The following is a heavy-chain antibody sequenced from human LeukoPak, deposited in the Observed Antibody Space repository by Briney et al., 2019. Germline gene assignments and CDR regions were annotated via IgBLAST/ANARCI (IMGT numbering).Heavy chain of an antibody. CDR1: GFTFSSYA. D-gene: IGHD3-3*01. CDR2: ISGSGGST. CDR3: AKRSGYDFWSGFDP. Sequence: QSGGSLRLSCAASGFTFSSYAMRWVRQAPGKGLEWVSGISGSGGSTSYADSVKGRFTVSRDNSKSTLYLQMSSLRAEDTALYYCAKRSGYDFWSGFDPWGQGTLVIVSS. J-gene: IGHJ5*02. V-gene: IGHV3-23*01.